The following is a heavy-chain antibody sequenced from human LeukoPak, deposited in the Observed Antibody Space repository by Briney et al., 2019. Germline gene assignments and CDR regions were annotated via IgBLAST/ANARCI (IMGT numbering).Heavy chain of an antibody. CDR3: TGEYYYDSSGYQPLDY. Sequence: GSLRLSCAASGFTVSSNYMSWVRQAPGKGLEWVSVIYSGGSTYYADSVKGRFTISRDNSKNTLYPQMNSLRAEDTAVYYCTGEYYYDSSGYQPLDYWGQGTLVTVSS. V-gene: IGHV3-66*02. J-gene: IGHJ4*02. D-gene: IGHD3-22*01. CDR1: GFTVSSNY. CDR2: IYSGGST.